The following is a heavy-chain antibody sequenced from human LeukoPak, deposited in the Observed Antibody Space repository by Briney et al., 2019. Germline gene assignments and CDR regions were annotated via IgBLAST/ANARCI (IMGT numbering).Heavy chain of an antibody. Sequence: PGGSLRLSCAASGFTFDDYAMHWVRQAPGKGLEWVSGISWNSGGIGYADSVKGRFTISRDNAKNSLYLQMNSLRAEDTALYYCAKHSSGGSGSYTFDYWSQGTLVTVSS. CDR3: AKHSSGGSGSYTFDY. CDR2: ISWNSGGI. J-gene: IGHJ4*02. D-gene: IGHD3-10*01. CDR1: GFTFDDYA. V-gene: IGHV3-9*01.